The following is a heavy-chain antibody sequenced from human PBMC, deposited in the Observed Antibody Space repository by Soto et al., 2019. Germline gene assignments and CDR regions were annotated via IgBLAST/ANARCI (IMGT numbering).Heavy chain of an antibody. V-gene: IGHV3-23*01. Sequence: HPGGSLRLSCAASGFTFSSYDMSWVRQAPGKGLEWVSAISGVGDSTYYADSVKGRFTISRDNSKNTLYLQMNSLRAEDTAVYYCAKALPYGSGSYDYWGQGTLVTVSS. CDR2: ISGVGDST. J-gene: IGHJ4*02. CDR3: AKALPYGSGSYDY. D-gene: IGHD3-10*01. CDR1: GFTFSSYD.